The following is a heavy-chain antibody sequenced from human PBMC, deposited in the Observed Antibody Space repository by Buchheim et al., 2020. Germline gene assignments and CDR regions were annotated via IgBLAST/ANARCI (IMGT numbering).Heavy chain of an antibody. Sequence: VQLVESGGDLVQPGGSLRLSCAASGFTFRAYWMTWVRQAPGKGLEWVAAMSYDGNNEYYADSVKGRFTISRDNSKNTLYLQMNSLRAEDTAVYYCAKGAPPDYWGQGIL. CDR1: GFTFRAYW. CDR2: MSYDGNNE. V-gene: IGHV3-30*18. CDR3: AKGAPPDY. J-gene: IGHJ4*02.